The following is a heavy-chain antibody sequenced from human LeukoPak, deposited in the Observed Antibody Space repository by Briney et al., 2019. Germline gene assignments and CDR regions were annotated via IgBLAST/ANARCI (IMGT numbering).Heavy chain of an antibody. CDR3: ARAQTYFRGVMGDAFDI. CDR1: GGSISSGDYY. CDR2: IYYSGST. D-gene: IGHD3-10*01. Sequence: LSETLSLTCTVSGGSISSGDYYWSWIRQLPGKGLEWIGYIYYSGSTYYNPSLKSRVTISVDTSKNQFSLKLSSVTAADTAVYYCARAQTYFRGVMGDAFDIWGQGTMVTVSS. V-gene: IGHV4-30-4*08. J-gene: IGHJ3*02.